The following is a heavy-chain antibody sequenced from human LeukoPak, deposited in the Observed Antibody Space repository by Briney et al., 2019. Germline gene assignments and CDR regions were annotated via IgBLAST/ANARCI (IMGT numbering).Heavy chain of an antibody. Sequence: GASVKVSGKVSGYTLTELSMHWVRQAPGKGLEWMGGFDPEDGETIYAQKFQGRVTMTEDTSTDTAYMELSSLRSEDTAVYYCATPRGAAAANAAFDIWGQGTMVTVSS. D-gene: IGHD6-13*01. CDR2: FDPEDGET. J-gene: IGHJ3*02. V-gene: IGHV1-24*01. CDR1: GYTLTELS. CDR3: ATPRGAAAANAAFDI.